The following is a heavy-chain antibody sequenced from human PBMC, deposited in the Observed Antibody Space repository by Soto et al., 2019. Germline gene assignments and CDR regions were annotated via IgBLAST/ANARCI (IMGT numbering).Heavy chain of an antibody. J-gene: IGHJ5*01. V-gene: IGHV4-34*01. CDR1: GGSFSAYY. CDR3: ARAKYYYGSGPARRWFDS. Sequence: QVQLQQWGAGLLKPSETLSLTCAVYGGSFSAYYWTWIRQPPGKGLEWIGEVNHAGSTNYNPSLKCRVTISMDTSKNQFSLKLSSVTAADTAVDYCARAKYYYGSGPARRWFDSWGQGTLLTVSS. CDR2: VNHAGST. D-gene: IGHD3-10*01.